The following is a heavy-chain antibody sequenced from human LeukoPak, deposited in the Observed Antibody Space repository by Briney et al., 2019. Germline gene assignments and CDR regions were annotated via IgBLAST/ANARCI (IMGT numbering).Heavy chain of an antibody. D-gene: IGHD2-15*01. CDR1: GFTFSSYA. CDR3: AKDHVLGYCSGGSCHNWFDP. V-gene: IGHV3-23*01. Sequence: GGSLRLSCAASGFTFSSYAMSWVRQAPGKGLEWVSAISGSGGSTYYADPVKGRFTISRDNSKNTLYLQMNSLRAEDTAVYYCAKDHVLGYCSGGSCHNWFDPWGQGTLVTVSS. J-gene: IGHJ5*02. CDR2: ISGSGGST.